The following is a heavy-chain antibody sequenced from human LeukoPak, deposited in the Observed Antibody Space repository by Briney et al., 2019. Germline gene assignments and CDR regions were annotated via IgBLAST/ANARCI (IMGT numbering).Heavy chain of an antibody. D-gene: IGHD4-17*01. Sequence: GGSLRLXCAASGFTFSSYWMHWVRQAPGKGLVWVSRINSDGSSTSYADSVKGRFTISRDNAKNTLYLQMNSLRAEDTAVYYCASSDYGDAIDYWGQGTLVTVSS. CDR2: INSDGSST. J-gene: IGHJ4*02. V-gene: IGHV3-74*01. CDR1: GFTFSSYW. CDR3: ASSDYGDAIDY.